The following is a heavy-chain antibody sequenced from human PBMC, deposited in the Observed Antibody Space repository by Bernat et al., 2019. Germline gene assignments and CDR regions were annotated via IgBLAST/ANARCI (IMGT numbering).Heavy chain of an antibody. CDR3: ARGVYCSGGGCYSPGFDY. Sequence: EVQLVESGGGLVQPGGSLRLSCAASGFTFSSYWMHWVRQAPGKGLVWVSRINSDGGSTSYAESVKMRFTISRNNAKTTLYLQMNRLRAEDTAVNYCARGVYCSGGGCYSPGFDYWGQGTLVTVSS. CDR2: INSDGGST. CDR1: GFTFSSYW. D-gene: IGHD2-15*01. V-gene: IGHV3-74*01. J-gene: IGHJ4*01.